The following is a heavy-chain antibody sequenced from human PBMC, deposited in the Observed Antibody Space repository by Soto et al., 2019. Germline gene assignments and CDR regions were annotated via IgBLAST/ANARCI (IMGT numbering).Heavy chain of an antibody. J-gene: IGHJ4*02. D-gene: IGHD1-26*01. CDR3: ARPLYGGSYNGAFDY. Sequence: QVHLEESGGGVVQPGRSLRVSCAASGFTFSSYGMHWVRQAPGKGLEWVAVIWYDGSNKYYADSVKGRFTVSRDNSKNPRYLQRNSLRAEDTAVYYGARPLYGGSYNGAFDYWAREPCSPSPQ. CDR1: GFTFSSYG. V-gene: IGHV3-33*01. CDR2: IWYDGSNK.